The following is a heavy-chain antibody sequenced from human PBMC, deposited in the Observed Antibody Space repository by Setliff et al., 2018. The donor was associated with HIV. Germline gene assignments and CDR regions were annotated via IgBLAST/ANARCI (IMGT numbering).Heavy chain of an antibody. D-gene: IGHD3-9*01. CDR1: GYIFSAYG. Sequence: ASVKVSCKASGYIFSAYGISWVRQTPGQGLEWMGWISPYNGNTKYAQKFQGRVTMSTDTSTSTAYMEVRSLRSDDTAVYYCARDLRGFNNWFDPWGQGTLVTVSS. CDR3: ARDLRGFNNWFDP. J-gene: IGHJ5*02. CDR2: ISPYNGNT. V-gene: IGHV1-18*01.